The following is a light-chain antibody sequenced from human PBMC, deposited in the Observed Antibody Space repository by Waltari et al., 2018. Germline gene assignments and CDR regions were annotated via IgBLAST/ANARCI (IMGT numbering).Light chain of an antibody. Sequence: SVLMPPPPASATPGQRATVPCSGSRSDIGHSHVSWYQHLPGTAPNLPLYRNNPRPSGVPDHFAGSKSGTAASLAISGRRSEDEAAYYCAAWDARLSGRVFGEGPKVTVL. CDR2: RNN. CDR1: RSDIGHSH. V-gene: IGLV1-47*01. CDR3: AAWDARLSGRV. J-gene: IGLJ3*02.